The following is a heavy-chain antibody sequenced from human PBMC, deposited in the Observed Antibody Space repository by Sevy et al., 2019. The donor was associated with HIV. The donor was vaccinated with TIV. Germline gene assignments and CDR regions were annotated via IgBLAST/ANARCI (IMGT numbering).Heavy chain of an antibody. CDR3: AIRGYSGYDKYYYYGMDV. J-gene: IGHJ6*02. Sequence: ASVKVSCKASGYTFTSYDINWVRQATGQGLEWMGWMNPNSGNTGYAQKFQGRVTMTRNTSISTAYMELSSLRSEDTAVNYCAIRGYSGYDKYYYYGMDVWGQGTTVTVSS. D-gene: IGHD5-12*01. CDR2: MNPNSGNT. CDR1: GYTFTSYD. V-gene: IGHV1-8*01.